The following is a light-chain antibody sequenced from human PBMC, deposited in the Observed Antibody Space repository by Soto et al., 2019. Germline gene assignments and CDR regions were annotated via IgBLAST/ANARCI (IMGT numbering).Light chain of an antibody. J-gene: IGKJ2*01. CDR3: QQSYSSPMYT. CDR2: AAS. CDR1: QSISTY. V-gene: IGKV1-39*01. Sequence: IQMTQSPSSLSASVGDRVTIACRASQSISTYLNWYQQTPGKAPKLLIYAASNLQNGVPSRFSGSGSGREFSLTMSSLQPEDFATYYCQQSYSSPMYTFGQGTNLEIK.